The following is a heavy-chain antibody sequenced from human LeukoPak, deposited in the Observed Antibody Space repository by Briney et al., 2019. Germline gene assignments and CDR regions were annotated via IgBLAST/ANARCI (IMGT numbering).Heavy chain of an antibody. V-gene: IGHV3-48*04. CDR2: ISSSGSTI. CDR1: GFTFSNHW. Sequence: GGSLRLSCAASGFTFSNHWMTWVRQAPGKGLEWVSYISSSGSTIYYADSVKGRFTISRDNAKNSLYLQMSSLRAEDTAVYYCARAISSSWIYYYYYMDVWGKGTTVTISS. J-gene: IGHJ6*03. CDR3: ARAISSSWIYYYYYMDV. D-gene: IGHD6-13*01.